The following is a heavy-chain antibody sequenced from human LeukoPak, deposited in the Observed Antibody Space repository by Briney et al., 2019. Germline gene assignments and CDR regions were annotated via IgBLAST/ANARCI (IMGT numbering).Heavy chain of an antibody. CDR1: GLTVSSNY. D-gene: IGHD3-16*01. J-gene: IGHJ4*02. CDR2: ISDGGGSR. V-gene: IGHV3-23*01. CDR3: ARGDGDFDF. Sequence: TGGSLRLSCAASGLTVSSNYMSWVRQAKGKGLEWVSAISDGGGSRYYADSVKGQFIISRDNSKNTLYLQMNSLRAEDTAVYYCARGDGDFDFWGQGTLVTVSS.